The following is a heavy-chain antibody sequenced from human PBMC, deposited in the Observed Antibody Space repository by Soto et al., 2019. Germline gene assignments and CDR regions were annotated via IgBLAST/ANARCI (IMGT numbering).Heavy chain of an antibody. V-gene: IGHV3-23*01. CDR1: GCTFSNDA. CDR2: ISGSGGST. Sequence: PGGSLRLSCSASGCTFSNDAMSWVRRIPGKGLEWVSAISGSGGSTNYEDSVKGRFTISRDNSKSTLYLQMNSLRVDDTAVYYCAKGSPYSGTYFHPWGQGTLVTVSS. CDR3: AKGSPYSGTYFHP. J-gene: IGHJ5*02. D-gene: IGHD1-26*01.